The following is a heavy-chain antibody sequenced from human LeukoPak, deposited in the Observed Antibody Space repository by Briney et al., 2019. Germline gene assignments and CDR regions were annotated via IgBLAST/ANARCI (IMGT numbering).Heavy chain of an antibody. CDR3: ARDLGSDILTGYKKYYFDY. Sequence: ASVKVTCKASGYTFTSYYVHWMRQAPGPGLEWMGIINIRGGYTGYAQKFQGRVTMTMDTYTSTVYMELSSLRSEDTAVYYCARDLGSDILTGYKKYYFDYWGQGTLVTVSS. J-gene: IGHJ4*02. CDR2: INIRGGYT. D-gene: IGHD3-9*01. V-gene: IGHV1-46*01. CDR1: GYTFTSYY.